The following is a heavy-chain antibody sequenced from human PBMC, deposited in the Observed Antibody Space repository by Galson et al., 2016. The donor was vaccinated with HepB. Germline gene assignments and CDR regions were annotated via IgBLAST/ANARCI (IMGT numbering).Heavy chain of an antibody. Sequence: SPRLSCAASGFTFDSYGMHWVRQAPGKGLEWVALVWYDEINTFYRDSVKGRFTISRDNSKNTLYLQMNNLRAEDTAVYYCASGTTMTPDYFDYWGQGTLVTVSS. CDR1: GFTFDSYG. V-gene: IGHV3-33*01. CDR2: VWYDEINT. D-gene: IGHD4-17*01. CDR3: ASGTTMTPDYFDY. J-gene: IGHJ4*02.